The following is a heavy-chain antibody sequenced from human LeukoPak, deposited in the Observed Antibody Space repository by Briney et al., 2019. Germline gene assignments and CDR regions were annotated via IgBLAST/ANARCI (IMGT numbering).Heavy chain of an antibody. CDR3: ARVGPLGFFDWFDP. V-gene: IGHV1-2*02. Sequence: ASVKVSCKASGYTFTGYYMHWVRQAPGQGLEWMGWINPNSGGTNYAQKFQGRVTMTRDTSISTAYMELSRLRSDDTAVYYCARVGPLGFFDWFDPWGQGTLVTVSS. D-gene: IGHD3-3*01. CDR2: INPNSGGT. CDR1: GYTFTGYY. J-gene: IGHJ5*02.